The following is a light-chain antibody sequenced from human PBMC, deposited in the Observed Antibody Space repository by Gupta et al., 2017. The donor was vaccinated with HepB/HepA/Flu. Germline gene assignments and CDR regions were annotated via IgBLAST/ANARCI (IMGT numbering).Light chain of an antibody. J-gene: IGKJ2*01. CDR1: QSLLHSNGYTY. Sequence: DIVMTHSPLSLPVTPGEPASISCRSSQSLLHSNGYTYLDWYLQKPGQSPQLLIYLVSSRASGVPDRFSGSGSGTDFTLKISRVEAEDVGVYYCLQALQAPNTFGQGTKVEIK. CDR3: LQALQAPNT. CDR2: LVS. V-gene: IGKV2-28*01.